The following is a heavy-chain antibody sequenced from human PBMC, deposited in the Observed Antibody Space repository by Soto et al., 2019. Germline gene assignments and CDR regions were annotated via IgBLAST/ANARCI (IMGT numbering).Heavy chain of an antibody. CDR2: FDPDEAET. Sequence: QVQLVQSGAEVKKPGASVKVSCKVSGYTLNEVAMHWVRQAPGKGLEWLGGFDPDEAETIYAQHFHGRVTMTEHTSTDTVYMELSSLRSEDTALYFCTTYHGDYNFDHWGQGTLVTVSS. CDR3: TTYHGDYNFDH. CDR1: GYTLNEVA. J-gene: IGHJ5*02. D-gene: IGHD4-17*01. V-gene: IGHV1-24*01.